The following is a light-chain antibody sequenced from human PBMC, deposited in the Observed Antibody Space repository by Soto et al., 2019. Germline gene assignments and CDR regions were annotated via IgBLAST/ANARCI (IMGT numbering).Light chain of an antibody. Sequence: DIQMTQSPSSLSASVGDRVTITCRASQSISSYLNWYQQKPGKAPKLLIYAASSLQGGVPSRFSGSGSGTDFTLTISSLQPEDFATYYCQQGYSTPLTFGQGTKVEIK. CDR3: QQGYSTPLT. J-gene: IGKJ1*01. V-gene: IGKV1-39*01. CDR1: QSISSY. CDR2: AAS.